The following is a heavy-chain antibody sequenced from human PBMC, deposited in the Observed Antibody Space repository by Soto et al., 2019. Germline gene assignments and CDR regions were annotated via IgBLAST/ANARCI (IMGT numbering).Heavy chain of an antibody. J-gene: IGHJ4*02. CDR2: ISAYNGNT. D-gene: IGHD6-19*01. V-gene: IGHV1-18*04. Sequence: QVQLVQSGAEVKKPGASVKVSCKASGYTFTSYGISWVRQAPGQGLEWMGWISAYNGNTNYAQKLQGRVTMTTDTTTRTAYMELRSLRSDDTAVYYCAGQPYSSGWYYFAYWGQGTLVPVSS. CDR1: GYTFTSYG. CDR3: AGQPYSSGWYYFAY.